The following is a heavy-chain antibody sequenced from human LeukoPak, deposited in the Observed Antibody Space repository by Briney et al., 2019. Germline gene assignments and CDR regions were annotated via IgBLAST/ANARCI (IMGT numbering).Heavy chain of an antibody. CDR2: INHSGST. D-gene: IGHD3-10*01. CDR1: GGSFSGYY. Sequence: SETLSLTCAVYGGSFSGYYWSWIRQPPGKGLEWIGEINHSGSTNYNPSLKSRVTISVDTSKNQFSLKLSSVTAADTAVYYRARTVRGVYYYYGMDVWGQGTTVTVSS. CDR3: ARTVRGVYYYYGMDV. V-gene: IGHV4-34*01. J-gene: IGHJ6*02.